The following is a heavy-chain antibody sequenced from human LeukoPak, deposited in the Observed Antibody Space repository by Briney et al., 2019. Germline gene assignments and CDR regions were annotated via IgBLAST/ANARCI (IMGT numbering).Heavy chain of an antibody. CDR3: ARVGYYDIFRGMDV. CDR1: GYTFTGYY. J-gene: IGHJ6*02. V-gene: IGHV1-2*02. Sequence: GASVKVSCKASGYTFTGYYMHWVRQAPGQGLEWMGWINPNSDGTNYAQKFQGRVTMTRDTSISTAYMELSRLRSDDTAVYYCARVGYYDIFRGMDVWGQGTTVTVSS. CDR2: INPNSDGT. D-gene: IGHD3-9*01.